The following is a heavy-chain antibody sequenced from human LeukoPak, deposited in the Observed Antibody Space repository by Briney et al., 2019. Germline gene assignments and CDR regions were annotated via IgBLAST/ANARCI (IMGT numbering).Heavy chain of an antibody. CDR2: ISGDGGST. CDR1: GFTFSNYE. V-gene: IGHV3-43*02. CDR3: ATGARNYFDY. J-gene: IGHJ4*02. Sequence: GGSLRLSCAASGFTFSNYEMNWVRQAPGKGLECVSLISGDGGSTYYADSVKGRFTISRDNSKNSLFLQMNSLRTEDTAFYYCATGARNYFDYWGQGTLVTVSS. D-gene: IGHD7-27*01.